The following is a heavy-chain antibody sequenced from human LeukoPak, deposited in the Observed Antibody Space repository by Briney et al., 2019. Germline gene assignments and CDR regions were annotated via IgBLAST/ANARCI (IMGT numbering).Heavy chain of an antibody. J-gene: IGHJ4*02. CDR2: INPNSGGT. CDR3: ARANDRGITMVQGIY. Sequence: ASVKVSCKASGYTFTGYYMHWVRQAPGQGLEWMGWINPNSGGTNYAQKFQGRVTMTRDTSISTAYMGLSRLRSDDTAVYYCARANDRGITMVQGIYWGQGTLVTVSS. V-gene: IGHV1-2*02. CDR1: GYTFTGYY. D-gene: IGHD3-10*01.